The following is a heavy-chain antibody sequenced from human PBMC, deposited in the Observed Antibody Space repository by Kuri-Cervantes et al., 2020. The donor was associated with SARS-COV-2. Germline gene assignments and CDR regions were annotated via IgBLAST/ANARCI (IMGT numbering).Heavy chain of an antibody. V-gene: IGHV3-11*05. Sequence: GESLKISCAASGFTFSDYYMSWIRQAPGKGLEWVSYISSSSSYTNYADSVKGRSTISRDNSKNTLYLQMNSLRAEDTAVYYCAKDGATIFGVVTPPLPYYYYYGMDVWGQGTTVTVSS. D-gene: IGHD3-3*01. CDR2: ISSSSSYT. CDR1: GFTFSDYY. J-gene: IGHJ6*02. CDR3: AKDGATIFGVVTPPLPYYYYYGMDV.